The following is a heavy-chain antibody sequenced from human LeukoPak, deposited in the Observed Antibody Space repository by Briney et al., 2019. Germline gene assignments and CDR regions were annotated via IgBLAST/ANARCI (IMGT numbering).Heavy chain of an antibody. V-gene: IGHV3-21*04. J-gene: IGHJ4*02. Sequence: GGSLRLSCAASGFTFSSYSMNWVRQAPGMGLEWVSSITSSSSYIYYADPVKGRFTISRDNSKNTLCLQMNSLRAEDTAVYYCAKSGLNRFDYWGQGTLVTVSS. D-gene: IGHD2-15*01. CDR2: ITSSSSYI. CDR3: AKSGLNRFDY. CDR1: GFTFSSYS.